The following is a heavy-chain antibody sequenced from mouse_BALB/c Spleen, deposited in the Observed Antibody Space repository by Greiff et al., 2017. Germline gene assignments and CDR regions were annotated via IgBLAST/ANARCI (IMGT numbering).Heavy chain of an antibody. J-gene: IGHJ2*01. V-gene: IGHV5-6*01. Sequence: EVKLVESGGDLVKPGGSLKLSCAASGFTFSSYGMSWVRQTPDKRLEWVATISSGGSYTYYPDSVKGRFTISRDNAKNTLYLQMSSLKSEDTAMYYCARGDGNYDYFDYWGQGTTLTVSS. D-gene: IGHD2-1*01. CDR1: GFTFSSYG. CDR2: ISSGGSYT. CDR3: ARGDGNYDYFDY.